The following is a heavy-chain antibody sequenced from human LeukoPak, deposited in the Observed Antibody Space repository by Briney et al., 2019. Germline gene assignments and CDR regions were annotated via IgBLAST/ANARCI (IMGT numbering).Heavy chain of an antibody. Sequence: GGSIXSSSYYWGWIRQPPGKGLEWIGSIYYSGSTYYNPSLKSRITISVYTSKNEFSLKLSSVTAAAKAGYXXXXXXXXXGXXXXGAXXIWGQGTXVTVSS. J-gene: IGHJ3*02. CDR2: IYYSGST. CDR3: XXXXXXXGXXXXGAXXI. V-gene: IGHV4-39*07. CDR1: GGSIXSSSYY.